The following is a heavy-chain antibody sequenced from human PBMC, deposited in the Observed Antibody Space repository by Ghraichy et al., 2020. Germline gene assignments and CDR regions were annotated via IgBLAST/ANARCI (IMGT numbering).Heavy chain of an antibody. D-gene: IGHD3-10*01. J-gene: IGHJ4*02. V-gene: IGHV4-34*01. Sequence: SETLSLTCAVYGGSFSGYYWSWIRQPPGKGLEWIGEINHSGSTNYNPSLKSRVTISVDTSKNQFSLKLSSVTAADTAVYYCARGQRFALGLCYWGQGTLVTVSS. CDR1: GGSFSGYY. CDR2: INHSGST. CDR3: ARGQRFALGLCY.